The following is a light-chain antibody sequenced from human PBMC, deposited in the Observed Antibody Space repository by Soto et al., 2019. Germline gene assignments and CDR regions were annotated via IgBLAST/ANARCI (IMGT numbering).Light chain of an antibody. Sequence: QSVLTQPASVSGSPGQSITISCTGTSSDIGDSNSVSWYQQHPGKAPKVMIHDVNNRPSGVSNRFSGAKSGNTASLTISGLQSEDEADYYCSAYTRGAALVVFGGGTKLTVL. CDR1: SSDIGDSNS. CDR2: DVN. CDR3: SAYTRGAALVV. V-gene: IGLV2-14*03. J-gene: IGLJ2*01.